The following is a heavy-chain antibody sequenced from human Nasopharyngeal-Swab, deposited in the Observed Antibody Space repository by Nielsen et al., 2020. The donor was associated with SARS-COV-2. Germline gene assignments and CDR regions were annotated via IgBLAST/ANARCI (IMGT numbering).Heavy chain of an antibody. V-gene: IGHV3-9*01. CDR1: GFTFDDYA. CDR2: ISWNSGSI. J-gene: IGHJ4*02. CDR3: AKLLSDYGDYGGGDY. D-gene: IGHD4-17*01. Sequence: SLKISCAASGFTFDDYAMHWVRQAPGKGLEWVSGISWNSGSIGYADSVKGRFTISKDTAKNSLYLQMNSLRAEDTALYYCAKLLSDYGDYGGGDYWGQGTLVTVSS.